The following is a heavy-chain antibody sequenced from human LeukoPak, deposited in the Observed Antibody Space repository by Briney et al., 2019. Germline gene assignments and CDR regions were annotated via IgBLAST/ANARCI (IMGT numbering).Heavy chain of an antibody. Sequence: PGGSLRLSCAASGFTFSSYSMNWVRQAPGKGLEWVSSISGSSTYMYYADSVKGRFTISRDTARNSLYLHMNSLRAEDTAVYYCARDRSGWYAIGYWGQGALVTVSS. CDR3: ARDRSGWYAIGY. J-gene: IGHJ4*02. CDR1: GFTFSSYS. CDR2: ISGSSTYM. D-gene: IGHD6-19*01. V-gene: IGHV3-21*01.